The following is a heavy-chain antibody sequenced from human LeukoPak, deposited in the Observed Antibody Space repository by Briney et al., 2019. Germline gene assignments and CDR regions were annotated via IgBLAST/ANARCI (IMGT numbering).Heavy chain of an antibody. CDR3: ASRINDIRYFVY. J-gene: IGHJ4*02. Sequence: SVKVSCKASGGTFSSYAISWVRQAPGQGLEWMGGIIPIFGTANYAQKFQGRVTITADESTSTAYMELSSLRSEDTAVYYCASRINDIRYFVYWGQGTLVTVSS. D-gene: IGHD3-9*01. V-gene: IGHV1-69*01. CDR1: GGTFSSYA. CDR2: IIPIFGTA.